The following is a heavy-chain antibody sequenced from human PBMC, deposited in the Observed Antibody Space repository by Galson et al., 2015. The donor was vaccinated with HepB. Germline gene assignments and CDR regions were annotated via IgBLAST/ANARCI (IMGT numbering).Heavy chain of an antibody. Sequence: QSGAEVKKPGEPLRISCTGFEYRFASYWMNWVRQVPGKGLEWMGRIDPSDSYIKYSPSFQGHVTISVDKSINTAYLQWNSLKASDTAMYYCARLVDILEERVDSYYYSMDVWGQGTTVIVSS. CDR1: EYRFASYW. D-gene: IGHD2-21*01. J-gene: IGHJ6*02. V-gene: IGHV5-10-1*01. CDR3: ARLVDILEERVDSYYYSMDV. CDR2: IDPSDSYI.